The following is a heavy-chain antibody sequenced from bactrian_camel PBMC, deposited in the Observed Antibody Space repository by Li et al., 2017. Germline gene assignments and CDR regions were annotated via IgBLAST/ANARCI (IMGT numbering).Heavy chain of an antibody. J-gene: IGHJ4*01. CDR2: IHKDGTT. D-gene: IGHD4*01. Sequence: HVQLVESGGGSVQAGGSLTLSCTASGYVCMGWYRQTPGNERDGLATIHKDGTTSYADSAKGRFTISVDNANNKLYLDMNDLKPEDTARYICAADDHPFFACYANTIAYAHTYWGQGTQVTVS. CDR3: AADDHPFFACYANTIAYAHTY. V-gene: IGHV3S53*01. CDR1: GYVC.